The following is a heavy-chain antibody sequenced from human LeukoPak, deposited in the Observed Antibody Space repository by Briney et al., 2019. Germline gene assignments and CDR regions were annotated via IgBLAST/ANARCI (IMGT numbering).Heavy chain of an antibody. CDR1: GVSFNDYY. D-gene: IGHD4-17*01. J-gene: IGHJ4*02. Sequence: SETLSLTCAVSGVSFNDYYWSWVRQTPGKGLKWIGEIDHSGYTNDSPSLKSRVTPSIDTSRKQFSLNLRSVTVADSGIYYCTRMTTGHDYWGQGTLVTVSS. CDR2: IDHSGYT. CDR3: TRMTTGHDY. V-gene: IGHV4-34*01.